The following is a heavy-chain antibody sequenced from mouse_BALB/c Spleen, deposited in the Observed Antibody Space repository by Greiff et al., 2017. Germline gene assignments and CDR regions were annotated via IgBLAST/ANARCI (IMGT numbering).Heavy chain of an antibody. CDR1: GYTFTSYW. CDR3: ARRDYYGSGAMDY. CDR2: IDPSDSYT. D-gene: IGHD1-1*01. V-gene: IGHV1-69*02. J-gene: IGHJ4*01. Sequence: VKLQESGAELVKPGASVKLSCKASGYTFTSYWKHWVKQRPGQGLEWIGEIDPSDSYTNYNQKFKGKATLTVDKSSSTAYMQLSSLTSEDSAVYYCARRDYYGSGAMDYWGQGTSVTVSS.